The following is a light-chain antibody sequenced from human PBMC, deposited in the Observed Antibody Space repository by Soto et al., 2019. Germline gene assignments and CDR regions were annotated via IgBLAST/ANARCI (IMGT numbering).Light chain of an antibody. CDR2: ANN. CDR1: SSNIGNNY. V-gene: IGLV1-51*01. Sequence: SVLTQPPSVSAAPGQKVTISCSGSSSNIGNNYVSWYQQLPGTAPKLLIYANNNRPSGIPDRFSGSKSGTSATLGITGLQTGDEADYYCGTWDSSLSAGYVFGTGTKVTVL. CDR3: GTWDSSLSAGYV. J-gene: IGLJ1*01.